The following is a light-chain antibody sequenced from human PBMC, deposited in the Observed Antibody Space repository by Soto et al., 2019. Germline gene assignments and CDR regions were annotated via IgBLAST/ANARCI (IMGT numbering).Light chain of an antibody. CDR3: QQYDNLPLT. Sequence: DIQMTHSPSSLSASVGDRVAITCRASQDISNFLNWYQQKPGKAPKLLIYDASNLETGVPSRFSGSGSGTDFTFTISSLQPEDIATYYCQQYDNLPLTFGGGTKVDIK. CDR1: QDISNF. CDR2: DAS. J-gene: IGKJ4*01. V-gene: IGKV1-33*01.